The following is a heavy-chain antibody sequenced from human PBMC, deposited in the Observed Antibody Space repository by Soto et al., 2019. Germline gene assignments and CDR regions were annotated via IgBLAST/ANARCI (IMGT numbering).Heavy chain of an antibody. CDR3: ARDRQYCSGGSCYLYGMDV. Sequence: ASVKVSCKASGYTFTGYYMHWVRQAPGQGLEWMGWINPNSGGTNYAQKFQGWVTMTRDTSISTAYMELSRLRSDDTAVYYCARDRQYCSGGSCYLYGMDVWGQGTMVTVSS. CDR2: INPNSGGT. D-gene: IGHD2-15*01. V-gene: IGHV1-2*04. CDR1: GYTFTGYY. J-gene: IGHJ6*02.